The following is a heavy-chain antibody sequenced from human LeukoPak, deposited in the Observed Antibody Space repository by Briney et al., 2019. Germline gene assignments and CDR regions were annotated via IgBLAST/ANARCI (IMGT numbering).Heavy chain of an antibody. D-gene: IGHD3-22*01. CDR3: ARGRQEVSMIVVVMTAVSYYLDV. Sequence: SETLSLTCAVYGGSFSGYYWSWIRQPPGKGLEWIGEINHSGSTNYNPSLKSRVTISVDTSKNQFSLNLRSLIAADTAVYYCARGRQEVSMIVVVMTAVSYYLDVWGKGTTVTVS. V-gene: IGHV4-34*01. CDR1: GGSFSGYY. J-gene: IGHJ6*03. CDR2: INHSGST.